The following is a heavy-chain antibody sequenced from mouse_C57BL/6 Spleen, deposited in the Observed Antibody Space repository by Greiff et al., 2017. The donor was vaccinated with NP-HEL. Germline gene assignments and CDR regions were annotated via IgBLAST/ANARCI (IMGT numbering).Heavy chain of an antibody. CDR2: IYPSDGST. J-gene: IGHJ2*01. CDR1: GYTFTSYD. V-gene: IGHV1-85*01. Sequence: QVQLQQSGPELVKPGASVKLSCKASGYTFTSYDINWVKQRPGQGLEWIGWIYPSDGSTKSNEKFKGKATLTVDTSSSTAYMELHSLTAEDSAVYFCARFPVVANYFDYWGQGTTLTVSS. CDR3: ARFPVVANYFDY. D-gene: IGHD1-1*01.